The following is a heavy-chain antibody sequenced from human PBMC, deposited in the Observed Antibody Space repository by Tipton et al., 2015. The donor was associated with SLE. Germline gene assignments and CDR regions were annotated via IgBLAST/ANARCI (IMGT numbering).Heavy chain of an antibody. J-gene: IGHJ4*02. CDR3: AREPVGVTRVLYFDY. CDR1: GGSLSSYY. CDR2: IFFTGST. D-gene: IGHD1-26*01. V-gene: IGHV4-59*01. Sequence: GLVKPSETLSLTCTVSGGSLSSYYWSWIRQPPGKGLEWIGFIFFTGSTDYNPSLQSRVTISVDTSENQFSLRLTSVTAADTAVYYCAREPVGVTRVLYFDYWGQGTLVTVSS.